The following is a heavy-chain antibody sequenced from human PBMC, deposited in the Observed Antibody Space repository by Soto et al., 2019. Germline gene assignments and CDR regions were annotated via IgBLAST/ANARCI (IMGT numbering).Heavy chain of an antibody. Sequence: SETLSLTCTVSGGSISSGDYYWSWIRQPPGKGLEWIGYIYYSGSTYYNPSLKSRVTISVDTSKNQFSLKLSSVTAADTAVYYCARDYRNGYNLVEYYFDYCGQGTLVTVSS. CDR3: ARDYRNGYNLVEYYFDY. D-gene: IGHD5-12*01. CDR2: IYYSGST. J-gene: IGHJ4*02. V-gene: IGHV4-30-4*01. CDR1: GGSISSGDYY.